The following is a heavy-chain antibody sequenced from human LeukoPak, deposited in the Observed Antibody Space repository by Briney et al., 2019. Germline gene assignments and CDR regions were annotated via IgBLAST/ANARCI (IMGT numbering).Heavy chain of an antibody. CDR3: ARSPPGGMVRGAFNYFDY. Sequence: GASVKVSCKASGGTFSSYAISWVRQAPGQGLEWMGGIIPIFGTANYAQKFQGRVTITTDESTSTAYMELRSLRSDDTAVYYCARSPPGGMVRGAFNYFDYWGQGTLVTVSS. CDR2: IIPIFGTA. D-gene: IGHD3-10*01. J-gene: IGHJ4*02. CDR1: GGTFSSYA. V-gene: IGHV1-69*05.